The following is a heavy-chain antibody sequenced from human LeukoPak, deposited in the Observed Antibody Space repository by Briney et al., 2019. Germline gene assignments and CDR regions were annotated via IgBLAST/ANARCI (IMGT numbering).Heavy chain of an antibody. V-gene: IGHV3-48*01. CDR3: ARDYYDYVWERHVDY. CDR2: ISSSSSTI. Sequence: GGSLTLSCAVSGFTFSSYSMNWPRQAPGKGLEWVSYISSSSSTIYYADSVKGLFTISRDNAKNSLYLQLNSLRADDTAVYYCARDYYDYVWERHVDYWGQGPLVSVFS. J-gene: IGHJ4*02. D-gene: IGHD3-16*01. CDR1: GFTFSSYS.